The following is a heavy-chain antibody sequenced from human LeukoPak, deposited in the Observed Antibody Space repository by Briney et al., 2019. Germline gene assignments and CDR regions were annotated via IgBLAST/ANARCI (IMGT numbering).Heavy chain of an antibody. Sequence: GGSLRLSCVASGFTFSSYAMSWVRHAPGKGLEWVSAISGSGGSTFYGDSVKGRFTISRDKSKNTLYMQICSLRAEDTAVYFCAKVLQRVVVISAFVIWGERAMGTVSS. CDR1: GFTFSSYA. V-gene: IGHV3-23*01. CDR2: ISGSGGST. CDR3: AKVLQRVVVISAFVI. D-gene: IGHD3-22*01. J-gene: IGHJ3*02.